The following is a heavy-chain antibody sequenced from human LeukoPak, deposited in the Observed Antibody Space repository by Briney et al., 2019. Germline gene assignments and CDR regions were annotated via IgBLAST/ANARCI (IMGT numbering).Heavy chain of an antibody. V-gene: IGHV1-18*04. CDR3: ARGAAAAETYYYYYMDV. Sequence: ASVKVSCKASGYTFTGYHMHWVRQAPGQGLEWMGWISAYNGNTNYAQKLQGRVTMTTDTSTSTAYMELRSLRSDDTAVYYCARGAAAAETYYYYYMDVWGKGTTVTVSS. CDR1: GYTFTGYH. CDR2: ISAYNGNT. J-gene: IGHJ6*03. D-gene: IGHD6-25*01.